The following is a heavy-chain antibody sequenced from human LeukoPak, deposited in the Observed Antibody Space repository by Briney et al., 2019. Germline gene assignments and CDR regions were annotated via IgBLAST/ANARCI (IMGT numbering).Heavy chain of an antibody. Sequence: GGSLRLSCVASGFTFSRYSMNWVRQAPGKGLEWVSSISSSSSYIYYADSVKGRFTISRDNAKNSLYLQMNSLRAEDTAVYYCARDFRLGILTGSLYGMDVWGQGTTVTVSS. V-gene: IGHV3-21*01. CDR2: ISSSSSYI. D-gene: IGHD3-9*01. CDR1: GFTFSRYS. J-gene: IGHJ6*02. CDR3: ARDFRLGILTGSLYGMDV.